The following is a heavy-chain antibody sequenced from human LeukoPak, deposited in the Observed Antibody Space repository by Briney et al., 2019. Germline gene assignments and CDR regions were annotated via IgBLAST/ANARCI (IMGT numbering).Heavy chain of an antibody. V-gene: IGHV4-59*08. Sequence: PSETLSLTCTVSGGSISSYYWSWIRQPPGKGLEWIGYINYSGSTKYNPSLKSRVTISVDTSKNQFSLKVSSVTAADTAVYYCASFTSSASGSLTYFDYWGQGTLVTVSS. D-gene: IGHD3-10*01. CDR3: ASFTSSASGSLTYFDY. CDR1: GGSISSYY. CDR2: INYSGST. J-gene: IGHJ4*02.